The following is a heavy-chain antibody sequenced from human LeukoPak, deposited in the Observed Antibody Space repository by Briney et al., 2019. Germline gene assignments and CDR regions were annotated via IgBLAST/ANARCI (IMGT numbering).Heavy chain of an antibody. J-gene: IGHJ3*02. CDR2: FDPEDGET. CDR3: ARGSYYYDSSGYYGLDAFDI. CDR1: GYTLTELS. Sequence: ASVKVSCKVSGYTLTELSMHWVRQAPGKGLAWMGGFDPEDGETIYAQKFQGRVTMTEDTSTDTAYMELSSLRSEDTAVYYCARGSYYYDSSGYYGLDAFDIWGQGTMVTVSS. D-gene: IGHD3-22*01. V-gene: IGHV1-24*01.